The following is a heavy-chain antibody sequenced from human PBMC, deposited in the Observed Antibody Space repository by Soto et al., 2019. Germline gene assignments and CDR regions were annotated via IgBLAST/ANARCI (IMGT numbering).Heavy chain of an antibody. CDR2: IYYSGST. J-gene: IGHJ6*02. CDR3: ARWNLGQLGRQKNPYYYGMDL. Sequence: SGTLALTCTFSGGSISSEDWSWFRQPPGKELEWIGYIYYSGSTNYNPSLKSRVTISVDTSKNQFSLKLSSVTAADTDVDSCARWNLGQLGRQKNPYYYGMDLWGQGAPVTVPS. D-gene: IGHD6-6*01. V-gene: IGHV4-59*01. CDR1: GGSISSED.